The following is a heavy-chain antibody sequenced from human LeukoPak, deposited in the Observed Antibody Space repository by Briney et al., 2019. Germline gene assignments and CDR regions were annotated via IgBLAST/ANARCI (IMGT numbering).Heavy chain of an antibody. CDR2: INPNSGGT. Sequence: GASVKVSCKASGYTFTGYHMHWVRQAPGQGLEWMGWINPNSGGTNYAQKSQGWVTMTRDTSISTAYMELSRLRSDDTAVYYCAREYSSSSPSFDPWGQGTLVTVSS. CDR3: AREYSSSSPSFDP. J-gene: IGHJ5*02. D-gene: IGHD6-13*01. V-gene: IGHV1-2*04. CDR1: GYTFTGYH.